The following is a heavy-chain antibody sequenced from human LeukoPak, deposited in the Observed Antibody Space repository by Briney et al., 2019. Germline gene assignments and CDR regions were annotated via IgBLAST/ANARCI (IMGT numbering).Heavy chain of an antibody. V-gene: IGHV3-23*01. D-gene: IGHD3-22*01. CDR3: AKYYYDSSGYTYYFDY. J-gene: IGHJ4*02. CDR1: GFTFSSYA. CDR2: ISGSGGST. Sequence: GSLRLSCAAPGFTFSSYAMSWVRQAPGKGLEWVSAISGSGGSTYYADSVKGRFTISRDNSKNTLYLQMNSLRAEDTAVYYCAKYYYDSSGYTYYFDYWGQGTLVTVSS.